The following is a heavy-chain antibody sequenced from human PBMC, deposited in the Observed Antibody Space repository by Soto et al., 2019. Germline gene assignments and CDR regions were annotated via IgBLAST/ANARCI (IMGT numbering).Heavy chain of an antibody. Sequence: EVQLVESGGGLVQPGGSLRLSCAASGFTFSSYSMNWVRQAPGKGLEWVSYISSSSSTIYYADSVKGRFTISRDNAKNSLYLQMNSLRAEDTAVYYCARDPGPPPDDYGDYVYYYYYMDVWGKGTTVTVSS. J-gene: IGHJ6*03. CDR2: ISSSSSTI. CDR1: GFTFSSYS. D-gene: IGHD4-17*01. CDR3: ARDPGPPPDDYGDYVYYYYYMDV. V-gene: IGHV3-48*01.